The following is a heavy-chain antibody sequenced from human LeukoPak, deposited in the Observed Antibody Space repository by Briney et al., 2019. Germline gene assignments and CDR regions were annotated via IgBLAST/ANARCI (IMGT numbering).Heavy chain of an antibody. CDR2: LRGNGVGT. J-gene: IGHJ4*02. Sequence: GGSLRLSCAASGFTLSSHDMTWVRQAPGRGLEWVSTLRGNGVGTYYADSVKGRFTVSRDNSNNALFLQMNSLRAEDTAVYYCAKDRSTTATTFFDYWGQGTLVTVSS. V-gene: IGHV3-23*01. CDR1: GFTLSSHD. D-gene: IGHD1-1*01. CDR3: AKDRSTTATTFFDY.